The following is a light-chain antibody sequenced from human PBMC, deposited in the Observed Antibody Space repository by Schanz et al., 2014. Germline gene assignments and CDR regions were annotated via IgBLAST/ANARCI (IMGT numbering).Light chain of an antibody. CDR1: QSITNY. V-gene: IGKV1-39*01. J-gene: IGKJ4*01. CDR3: QQFNNYPLT. CDR2: AVS. Sequence: DIQMTQSPSSLSAFVGDRVTITCRASQSITNYLNWYQQKPGKAPKLLIYAVSSLKSGVPSRFSGSGSGTDFTLTISSLQPEDFATYYCQQFNNYPLTFGGGTRVEIK.